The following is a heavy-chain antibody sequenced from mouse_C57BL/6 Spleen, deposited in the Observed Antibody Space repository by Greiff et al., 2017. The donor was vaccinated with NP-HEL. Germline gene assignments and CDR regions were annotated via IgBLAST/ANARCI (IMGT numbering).Heavy chain of an antibody. D-gene: IGHD1-1*01. V-gene: IGHV1-80*01. CDR2: IYPGDGDT. CDR1: GYAFSSYW. Sequence: QVQLQQSGAELVKPGASVKISCKASGYAFSSYWMNWVKQRPGKGLEWIGQIYPGDGDTNYNGKFKGKATLTADKSSSTAYMQLSSLTSEDSAVYFCARWHYGSGYWYFDVWGTGTTVTVSS. J-gene: IGHJ1*03. CDR3: ARWHYGSGYWYFDV.